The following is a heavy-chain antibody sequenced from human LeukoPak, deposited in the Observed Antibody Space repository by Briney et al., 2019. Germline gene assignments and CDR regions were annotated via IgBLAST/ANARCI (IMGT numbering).Heavy chain of an antibody. J-gene: IGHJ4*02. Sequence: GGSLRLSCAASGFTFSSYAMHWVRQAPGKGLGWVAVISNDGSNKYYADSVKGRFTISRDNSKNTLYLQMNSLRAEDTAVYYCATHTAMGRVFDYWGQGTLVTVSS. CDR3: ATHTAMGRVFDY. CDR1: GFTFSSYA. CDR2: ISNDGSNK. D-gene: IGHD5-18*01. V-gene: IGHV3-30-3*01.